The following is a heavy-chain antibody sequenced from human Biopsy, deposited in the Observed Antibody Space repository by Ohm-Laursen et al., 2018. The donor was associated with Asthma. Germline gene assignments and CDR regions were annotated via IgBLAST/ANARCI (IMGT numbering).Heavy chain of an antibody. CDR1: GGSVSSGSYY. CDR3: GRVPTTLRYFDL. D-gene: IGHD2-15*01. V-gene: IGHV4-61*01. CDR2: ISYSGST. J-gene: IGHJ2*01. Sequence: PGTLSLTCTVSGGSVSSGSYYWSWIRQPPGKGLAWVSYISYSGSTDYNPSLKSRLTISMDTSKNQFSLKLSSVTAADTAVYYCGRVPTTLRYFDLWGRGTLVTVSS.